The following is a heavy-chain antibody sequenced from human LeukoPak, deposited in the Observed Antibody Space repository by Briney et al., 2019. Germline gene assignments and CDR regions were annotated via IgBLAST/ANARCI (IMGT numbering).Heavy chain of an antibody. CDR2: IYTSGST. CDR3: ASSIVATIRF. V-gene: IGHV4-4*09. Sequence: SETLSLTCTVSGGSISSYYWSWIRQPPGKGLEWIGYIYTSGSTNYNPSLKSRVTISVDRSKNQFSLKLSSVTAADTAVYYCASSIVATIRFWGQGTLVTVSS. CDR1: GGSISSYY. J-gene: IGHJ4*02. D-gene: IGHD5-12*01.